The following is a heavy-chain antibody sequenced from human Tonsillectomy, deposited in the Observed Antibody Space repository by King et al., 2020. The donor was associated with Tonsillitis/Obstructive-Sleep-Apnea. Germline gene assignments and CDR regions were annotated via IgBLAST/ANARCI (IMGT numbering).Heavy chain of an antibody. CDR1: GFTFSNSA. CDR2: ISGSGGST. D-gene: IGHD2-2*01. CDR3: ANAHTPLPALLDY. Sequence: VQLVESGGGLVQPGESLRLSCATSGFTFSNSAMSWVRQAPETGLEWVSAISGSGGSTYYAESVKGRFTISRDNSKNTLYLDMNTLRAEDTAVYYCANAHTPLPALLDYWGQGTLVPVSS. V-gene: IGHV3-23*04. J-gene: IGHJ4*02.